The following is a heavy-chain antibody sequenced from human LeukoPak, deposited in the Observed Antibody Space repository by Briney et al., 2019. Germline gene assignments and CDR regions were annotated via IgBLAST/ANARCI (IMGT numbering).Heavy chain of an antibody. Sequence: PGGSLRLSCAASGFTFSSYSMNWVRQAPGKGLEWVSSISSSSSYIYYADSVKGRFTISRDNAKNSLYLQMNSLRAEDTAVYYCAREMATIGTYFDYWGQGTLVTVSS. J-gene: IGHJ4*02. CDR2: ISSSSSYI. CDR1: GFTFSSYS. CDR3: AREMATIGTYFDY. D-gene: IGHD5-24*01. V-gene: IGHV3-21*01.